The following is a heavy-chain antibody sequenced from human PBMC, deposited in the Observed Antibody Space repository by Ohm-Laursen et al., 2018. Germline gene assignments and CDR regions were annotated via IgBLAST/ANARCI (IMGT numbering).Heavy chain of an antibody. CDR3: AKDPYYSSSSLYYYYGMDV. J-gene: IGHJ6*02. V-gene: IGHV3-30*18. CDR2: ISYDGSNK. D-gene: IGHD6-6*01. Sequence: SLRLSCAASGFTFSSYSMNWVRQTPGKGLEWVAVISYDGSNKHYADSVKGRFTISRDNSKNTLYLQMNSLRAEDTAVYYCAKDPYYSSSSLYYYYGMDVWGQGTTVTVSS. CDR1: GFTFSSYS.